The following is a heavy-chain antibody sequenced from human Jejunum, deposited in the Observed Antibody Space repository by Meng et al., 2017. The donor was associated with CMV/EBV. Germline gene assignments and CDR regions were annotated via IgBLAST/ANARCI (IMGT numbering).Heavy chain of an antibody. J-gene: IGHJ4*02. CDR2: ITTSGGNT. Sequence: GFGFSISWYGMHWVHPATGKGLEYVSSITTSGGNTYDADSVQCRITISKDNSKNTLYLQRGSLRAEDVAVYYCARDRAGSGWSDFDSWGQGTLVTVSS. D-gene: IGHD6-19*01. CDR3: ARDRAGSGWSDFDS. V-gene: IGHV3-64*02. CDR1: GFSISWYG.